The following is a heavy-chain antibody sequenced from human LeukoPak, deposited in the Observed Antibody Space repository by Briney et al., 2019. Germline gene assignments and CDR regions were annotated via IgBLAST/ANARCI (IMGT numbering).Heavy chain of an antibody. CDR3: AKHLAYSRQSPDY. V-gene: IGHV3-23*01. CDR2: ISVGSIT. J-gene: IGHJ4*02. Sequence: PGGSLRLSCAASGFTFSSYAMSWVRQAPGKGLEWVSAISVGSITYYADSVKGRFTISRDNSKNTLYLQMNSLGAEDTAVYYCAKHLAYSRQSPDYWGQGTLVTVSS. CDR1: GFTFSSYA. D-gene: IGHD6-13*01.